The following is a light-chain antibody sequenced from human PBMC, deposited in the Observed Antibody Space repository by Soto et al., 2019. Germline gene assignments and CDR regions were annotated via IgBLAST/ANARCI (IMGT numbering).Light chain of an antibody. J-gene: IGKJ1*01. CDR2: AAS. CDR3: QQSYNTPQT. CDR1: QSISSY. V-gene: IGKV1-39*01. Sequence: SASEGDSDTLTCRASQSISSYLNWYQQKPGKAPKLLIYAASSLQSGVPSRFSGSGSGTDFTLTIGSLQPEDSATYYCQQSYNTPQTFGQGTKVDI.